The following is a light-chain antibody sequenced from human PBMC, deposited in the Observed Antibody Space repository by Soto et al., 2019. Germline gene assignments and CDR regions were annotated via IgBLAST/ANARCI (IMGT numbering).Light chain of an antibody. Sequence: EIVLTQSPGTLSLSPGERATLSCRSSQSVSSNYLAWYQQRAGQAPRLLIYDASSRATGITDRFSGSGSGTDFTLTISRLEPEDFAVYYCQQYGSSPRTFGQGTKVDIK. V-gene: IGKV3-20*01. CDR2: DAS. CDR3: QQYGSSPRT. J-gene: IGKJ1*01. CDR1: QSVSSNY.